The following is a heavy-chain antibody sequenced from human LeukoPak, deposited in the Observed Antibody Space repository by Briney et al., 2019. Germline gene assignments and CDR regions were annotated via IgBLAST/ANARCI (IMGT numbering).Heavy chain of an antibody. V-gene: IGHV1-24*01. D-gene: IGHD3-22*01. CDR1: GYTLTELS. Sequence: APVKVSCKVSGYTLTELSMHWVRQAPGKGLEWMGGFDPEDGETIYAQKFQGKVTMTEDTSTDTAYMELSSLRSEDTAVYYCATASYYYDSSGYYPYFDYWGQGTLVTVSS. CDR3: ATASYYYDSSGYYPYFDY. CDR2: FDPEDGET. J-gene: IGHJ4*02.